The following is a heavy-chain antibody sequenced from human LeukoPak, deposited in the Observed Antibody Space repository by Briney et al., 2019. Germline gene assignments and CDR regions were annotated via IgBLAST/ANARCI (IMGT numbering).Heavy chain of an antibody. CDR1: GFTFSDYW. Sequence: GGSLRLSCAAYGFTFSDYWMSWVRQAPGKGPEWVANIKQDGSVKYYVDSVKGRFTISRDNAKNSLYLQMNSLRAEDTALYYCAKGLLRYYYYGMDVWGQGTTVTVSS. CDR2: IKQDGSVK. V-gene: IGHV3-7*03. J-gene: IGHJ6*02. D-gene: IGHD2-21*01. CDR3: AKGLLRYYYYGMDV.